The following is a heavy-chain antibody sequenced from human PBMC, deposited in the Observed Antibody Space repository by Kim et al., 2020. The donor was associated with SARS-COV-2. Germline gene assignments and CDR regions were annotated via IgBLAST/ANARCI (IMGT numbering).Heavy chain of an antibody. D-gene: IGHD5-12*01. Sequence: SVKVSCKASGGTFSSYAISWVRQAPGQGLEWMGGIIPIFGTANYAQKFQGRVTITADESTSTAYMELSSLRSEDTAVYYCARDTRVATKTDAFDIWGQGTMVTVSS. J-gene: IGHJ3*02. CDR1: GGTFSSYA. V-gene: IGHV1-69*13. CDR3: ARDTRVATKTDAFDI. CDR2: IIPIFGTA.